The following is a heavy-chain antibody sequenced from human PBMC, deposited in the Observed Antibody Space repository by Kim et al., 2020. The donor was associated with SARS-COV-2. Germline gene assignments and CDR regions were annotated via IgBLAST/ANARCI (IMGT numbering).Heavy chain of an antibody. Sequence: IPSPHSRVTISGETSQNQFSLKLSSETAADTAVYYCARAHGDSGSYGIDYWGQGTLVTVSS. J-gene: IGHJ4*02. CDR3: ARAHGDSGSYGIDY. V-gene: IGHV4-4*09. D-gene: IGHD1-26*01.